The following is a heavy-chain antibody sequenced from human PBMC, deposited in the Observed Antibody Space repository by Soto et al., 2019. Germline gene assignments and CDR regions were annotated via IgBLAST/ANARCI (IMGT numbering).Heavy chain of an antibody. J-gene: IGHJ4*02. Sequence: GGSLRLSCAASGFTFSSYAMSWVRQAPGKGLEWVSAISGSGGSTYYADSVKGRFTISRDNSKNTLYLQMNSLRAEDTAVYYCAKHPYIVVVVAAAGSYDYWGQGTLVTVSS. V-gene: IGHV3-23*01. CDR1: GFTFSSYA. D-gene: IGHD2-15*01. CDR2: ISGSGGST. CDR3: AKHPYIVVVVAAAGSYDY.